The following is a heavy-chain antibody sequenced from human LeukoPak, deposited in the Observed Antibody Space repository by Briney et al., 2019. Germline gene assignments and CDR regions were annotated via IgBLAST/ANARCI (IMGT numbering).Heavy chain of an antibody. CDR1: GFTFSSYD. CDR3: ARGLTGSYYNIHDAFDI. J-gene: IGHJ3*02. D-gene: IGHD3-10*01. CDR2: IGTAGDT. V-gene: IGHV3-13*01. Sequence: GGSLRLSCAASGFTFSSYDMHWVRQATGKGLEWVSAIGTAGDTYYPGSVKGRFTISRENAKNSLYLQMNSLRAGDTAVYYCARGLTGSYYNIHDAFDIWGQGTMVTVSS.